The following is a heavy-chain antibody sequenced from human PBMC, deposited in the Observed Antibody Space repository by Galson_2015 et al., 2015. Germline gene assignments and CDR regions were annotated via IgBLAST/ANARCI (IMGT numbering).Heavy chain of an antibody. CDR1: GFSFSGSA. D-gene: IGHD3-22*01. V-gene: IGHV3-73*01. Sequence: SLRPSCAASGFSFSGSAMHWVRQASGKGLEWVGRIRSKANSYATAYAASVKGRFTISRDDSINTAYLQMNSLKTEDTAIYYCTSSSGYGMDVWGQGTTVTVSS. J-gene: IGHJ6*02. CDR3: TSSSGYGMDV. CDR2: IRSKANSYAT.